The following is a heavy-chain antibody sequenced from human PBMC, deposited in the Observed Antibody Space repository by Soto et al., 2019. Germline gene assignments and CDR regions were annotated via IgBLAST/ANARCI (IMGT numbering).Heavy chain of an antibody. CDR3: ARGNDSDGYYYFDY. CDR2: IYNSGNT. J-gene: IGHJ4*02. CDR1: GGSIRSGGYY. D-gene: IGHD3-22*01. V-gene: IGHV4-31*03. Sequence: SETLSLTCTVSGGSIRSGGYYWSWIGQHPGKGPEWIGYIYNSGNTYYYPSLKSRLTILVDTSKNQFSLKLSSVTAADTAVYYCARGNDSDGYYYFDYWGQGTLVTVSS.